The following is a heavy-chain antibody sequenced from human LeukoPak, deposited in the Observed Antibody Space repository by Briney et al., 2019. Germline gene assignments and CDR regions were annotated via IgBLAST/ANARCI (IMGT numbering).Heavy chain of an antibody. D-gene: IGHD6-13*01. CDR2: IYYSVNT. J-gene: IGHJ4*02. CDR1: GDSISSYY. V-gene: IGHV4-59*01. CDR3: ARGSSWYGINY. Sequence: PSETLSLTCTGSGDSISSYYCSWIRQPPWKGLDWIWYIYYSVNTNYNPSLKSRLTISVDTSKNQFSLKLSSVTAADTAVYYCARGSSWYGINYWGQGTLVTVSS.